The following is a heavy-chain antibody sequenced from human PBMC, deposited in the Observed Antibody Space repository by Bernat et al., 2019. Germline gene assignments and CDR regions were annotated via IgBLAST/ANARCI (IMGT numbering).Heavy chain of an antibody. CDR2: IKSKTDGGTT. V-gene: IGHV3-15*07. D-gene: IGHD3-10*01. CDR3: VLWPSSYYEYGMDV. CDR1: GFTFSNAW. J-gene: IGHJ6*02. Sequence: EVQLVESGGGLVKPGGSLRLSCAASGFTFSNAWMNWVRQAPGKGLEWVGRIKSKTDGGTTDYAAPVKGRFTISRDDSKNTLYLQMNSLKTEDTAVYYCVLWPSSYYEYGMDVWGQGTTVTVSS.